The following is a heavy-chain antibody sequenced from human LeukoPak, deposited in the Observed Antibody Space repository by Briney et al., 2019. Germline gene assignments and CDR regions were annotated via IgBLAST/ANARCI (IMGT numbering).Heavy chain of an antibody. CDR3: ARGGPYSSGPFDY. V-gene: IGHV4-59*01. D-gene: IGHD6-19*01. J-gene: IGHJ4*02. CDR2: IYYSGST. CDR1: GGSISSYY. Sequence: SETLSLTCTVSGGSISSYYWSWIRQPPGKGLEWIGYIYYSGSTNYNPSLKSRVTISVDTSKNQFSLKLSSVTAADTAVYYCARGGPYSSGPFDYWGQGTLVTVSS.